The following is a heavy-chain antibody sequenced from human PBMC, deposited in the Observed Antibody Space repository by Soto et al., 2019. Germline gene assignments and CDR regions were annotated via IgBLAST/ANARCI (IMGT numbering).Heavy chain of an antibody. V-gene: IGHV4-39*01. CDR1: GGSISSSSYY. CDR3: ARHYYYDSSGRPQPINNWFDP. D-gene: IGHD3-22*01. CDR2: IYYSGST. J-gene: IGHJ5*02. Sequence: SETLSLTCTVSGGSISSSSYYWGWIRQPPGKGLEWIGSIYYSGSTYYNPSLKSRVNISVDTSKNQFSLKLSPVTAADPAVYYCARHYYYDSSGRPQPINNWFDPWGQGTLVTVSS.